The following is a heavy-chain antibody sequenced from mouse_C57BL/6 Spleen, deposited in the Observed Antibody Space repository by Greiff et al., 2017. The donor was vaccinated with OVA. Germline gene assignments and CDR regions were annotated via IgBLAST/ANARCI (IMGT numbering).Heavy chain of an antibody. Sequence: EVQVVESGGDLVKPGGSLKLSCAASGFTFSSYGMSWVRQTPDKRLEWVATLSSGGSYTYYPDSVKGRFNISRDNAKNTLYLQMSSLKSVDTAMYYWARHGDYDLFAYWGQGTLVTVSA. CDR1: GFTFSSYG. V-gene: IGHV5-6*01. D-gene: IGHD2-4*01. J-gene: IGHJ3*01. CDR2: LSSGGSYT. CDR3: ARHGDYDLFAY.